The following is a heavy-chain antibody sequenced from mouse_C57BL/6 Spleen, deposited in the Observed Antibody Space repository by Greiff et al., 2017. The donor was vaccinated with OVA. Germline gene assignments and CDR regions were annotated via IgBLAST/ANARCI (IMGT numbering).Heavy chain of an antibody. Sequence: VQLQQSGAELVRPGASVTLSCKASGYTFTDYEMHWVKQTPVHGLEWIGAIDPETGGTAYNQKFKGKAILTADKSSSPAYMELRSLTSEDAAVYYCTRRGGYFDVWGTGTTVTVSS. V-gene: IGHV1-15*01. CDR2: IDPETGGT. J-gene: IGHJ1*03. CDR3: TRRGGYFDV. CDR1: GYTFTDYE.